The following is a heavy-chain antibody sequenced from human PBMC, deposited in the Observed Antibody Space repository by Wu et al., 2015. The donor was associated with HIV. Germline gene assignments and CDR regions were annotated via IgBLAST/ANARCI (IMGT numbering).Heavy chain of an antibody. Sequence: QVQLVQSGAEVRKPGASVKGSCKASGYSFTTYYLNWVRQAPGQGLEWMGIINPSAGSTTYAQKFQGRVTMTRDTSTTTVYMELSSLRSEDTAVYYCARGIAVAGAFGMDVVGPRDHGHRLL. CDR2: INPSAGST. D-gene: IGHD6-19*01. J-gene: IGHJ6*02. V-gene: IGHV1-46*01. CDR1: GYSFTTYY. CDR3: ARGIAVAGAFGMDV.